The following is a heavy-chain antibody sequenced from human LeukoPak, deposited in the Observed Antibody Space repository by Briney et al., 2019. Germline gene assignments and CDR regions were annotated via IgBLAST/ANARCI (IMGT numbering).Heavy chain of an antibody. CDR3: AREGGQYSSSSLGY. CDR2: IIPILGIA. V-gene: IGHV1-69*04. Sequence: SVTVSFKASGGTFISYTISWVRQAPGQGLEWMGRIIPILGIANYAQKFQGRVTITADKSTSTAYMELSSLRSEDTAVYYCAREGGQYSSSSLGYWGQGTLVTVSS. D-gene: IGHD6-6*01. J-gene: IGHJ4*02. CDR1: GGTFISYT.